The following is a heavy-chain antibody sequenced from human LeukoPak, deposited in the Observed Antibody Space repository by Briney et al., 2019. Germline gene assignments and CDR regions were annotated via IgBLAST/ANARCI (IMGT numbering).Heavy chain of an antibody. CDR2: IYYSGST. V-gene: IGHV4-59*01. Sequence: PSETLSLTCTVSGGSISSYYWSWIRQPPGKGLEWIGYIYYSGSTNYNPSLKSRVTISVDTSKNQFSLKLSSVTAADTAVYYCARTVSGWLFDYWGQGTLVTVSS. J-gene: IGHJ4*02. CDR3: ARTVSGWLFDY. CDR1: GGSISSYY. D-gene: IGHD6-19*01.